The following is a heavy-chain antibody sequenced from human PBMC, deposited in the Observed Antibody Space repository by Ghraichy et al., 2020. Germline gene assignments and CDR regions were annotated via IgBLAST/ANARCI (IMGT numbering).Heavy chain of an antibody. D-gene: IGHD5-24*01. CDR3: ASTGRDGYRPLEY. J-gene: IGHJ4*02. CDR2: IHSDSSFP. CDR1: GFTFSDYH. V-gene: IGHV3-11*03. Sequence: LSLTCAGSGFTFSDYHMSWIRQAPGKGLEWVAYIHSDSSFPNYADSVRGRFTVSRDNAKNSLYLQMNSLRAEDTAVYYCASTGRDGYRPLEYWGQGTLVTVSS.